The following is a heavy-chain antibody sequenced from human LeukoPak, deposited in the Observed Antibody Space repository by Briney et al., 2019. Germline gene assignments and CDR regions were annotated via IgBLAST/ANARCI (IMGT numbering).Heavy chain of an antibody. CDR2: ISAYNGNT. D-gene: IGHD2-15*01. V-gene: IGHV1-18*01. J-gene: IGHJ4*02. CDR1: GYTFTNFG. Sequence: ASVKVSCKASGYTFTNFGISWVRQAPGQGLEWMGRISAYNGNTNYAQKLQGRITMTTDTSTNTAYMELRSLRSDDTAVYYCSRSGPRSCSGGSCYSNYWGQGTLVTVSS. CDR3: SRSGPRSCSGGSCYSNY.